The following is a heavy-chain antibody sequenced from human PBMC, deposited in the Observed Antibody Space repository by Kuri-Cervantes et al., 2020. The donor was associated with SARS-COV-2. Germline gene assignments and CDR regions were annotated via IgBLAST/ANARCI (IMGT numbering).Heavy chain of an antibody. Sequence: GESLKISCAASGFTFSDYYMSWIRQAPGKGLEWVSYISSSSSYTNYADSVKGRFTISGDNAKNSLYLQMNSLRAEDTAVYYCASEYCSSTSCRDHGYYYYGMDVWGQGTTVTVSS. J-gene: IGHJ6*02. V-gene: IGHV3-11*05. CDR1: GFTFSDYY. D-gene: IGHD2-2*01. CDR3: ASEYCSSTSCRDHGYYYYGMDV. CDR2: ISSSSSYT.